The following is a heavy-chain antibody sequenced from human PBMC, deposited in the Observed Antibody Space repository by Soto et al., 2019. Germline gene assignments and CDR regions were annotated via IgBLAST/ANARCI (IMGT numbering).Heavy chain of an antibody. Sequence: PGGSLRLSCAAFGFTFSSYSMNWVRQAPGKGLEWVSSISSSSSYIYYADSVKGRFTISRDNAKNSLYLQMNSLRAEDTAVYYCAGEADYLNWFDPWGQGTLVTVSS. D-gene: IGHD4-17*01. CDR1: GFTFSSYS. CDR2: ISSSSSYI. J-gene: IGHJ5*02. V-gene: IGHV3-21*01. CDR3: AGEADYLNWFDP.